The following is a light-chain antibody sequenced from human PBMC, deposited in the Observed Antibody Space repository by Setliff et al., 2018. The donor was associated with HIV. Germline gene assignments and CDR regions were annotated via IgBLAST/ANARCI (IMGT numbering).Light chain of an antibody. Sequence: QSALAQPASVSGSPGRSITISCTGTSSDVGGYNQVSWYQQHPGKAPKLMIYDVNNRPSGVSNRFSGSKSVNTASLTISGLQAEDEADYCCSSYTSSTTHVFGTGTKVTVL. J-gene: IGLJ1*01. CDR1: SSDVGGYNQ. V-gene: IGLV2-14*03. CDR3: SSYTSSTTHV. CDR2: DVN.